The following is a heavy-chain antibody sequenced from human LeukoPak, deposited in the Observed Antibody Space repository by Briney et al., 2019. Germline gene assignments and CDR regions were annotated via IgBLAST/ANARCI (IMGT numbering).Heavy chain of an antibody. V-gene: IGHV3-7*01. CDR2: IKQDGSEK. CDR1: GFTLGSYW. J-gene: IGHJ1*01. D-gene: IGHD3-10*01. CDR3: VRDWGGGSEY. Sequence: PGGSLRLSCVVSGFTLGSYWMTWVRQTPAKGLEWVANIKQDGSEKYYVDSVKGRFTIPRDNAKNSLYLQMNSLRGEDTAVYYCVRDWGGGSEYWGQGTLVTVSS.